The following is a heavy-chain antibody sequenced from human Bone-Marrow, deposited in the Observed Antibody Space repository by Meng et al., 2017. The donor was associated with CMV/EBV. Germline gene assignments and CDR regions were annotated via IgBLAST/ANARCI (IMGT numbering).Heavy chain of an antibody. V-gene: IGHV1-69*04. CDR1: GGTFSSYT. CDR2: IIPILGIA. J-gene: IGHJ6*02. CDR3: ARERGIAVAGKRYYGMDV. D-gene: IGHD6-19*01. Sequence: SVKVSCKASGGTFSSYTISWVRQAPGQGLEWMGRIIPILGIANYAQKFQGRVTITADKSTSTAYMELSSLRSEDTAVYYCARERGIAVAGKRYYGMDVWGQGTTVTVSS.